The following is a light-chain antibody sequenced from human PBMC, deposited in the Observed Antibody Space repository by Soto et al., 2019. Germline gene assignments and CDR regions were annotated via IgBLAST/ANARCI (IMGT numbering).Light chain of an antibody. CDR1: QSISSY. CDR3: QRSYSTPRALT. CDR2: AAS. V-gene: IGKV1-39*01. J-gene: IGKJ4*01. Sequence: DIQMTQSPSSLSASVGDRVTITCRASQSISSYLNWYQQKPGKAPKLLIYAASSLQSGVPSRFSGSGSGTDFTLTISSLQPEAFATYYCQRSYSTPRALTFGGGTKVDIK.